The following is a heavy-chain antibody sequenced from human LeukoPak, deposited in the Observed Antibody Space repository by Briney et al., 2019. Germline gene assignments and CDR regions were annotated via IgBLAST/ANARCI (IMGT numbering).Heavy chain of an antibody. CDR2: IYYSGST. Sequence: SETLSLTCTVSGGSISSGGYYWSWIRQHPGKGLEWIGYIYYSGSTYYNPSLKSRVTISVDTSKNQFSLKLSSVTAADTAVYYCARYPRQYDSSGYRWFDPWGQGTLVTVSS. CDR1: GGSISSGGYY. CDR3: ARYPRQYDSSGYRWFDP. D-gene: IGHD3-22*01. V-gene: IGHV4-31*03. J-gene: IGHJ5*02.